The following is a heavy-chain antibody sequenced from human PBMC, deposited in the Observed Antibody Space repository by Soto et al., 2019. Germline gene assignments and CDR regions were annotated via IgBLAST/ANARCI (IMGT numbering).Heavy chain of an antibody. J-gene: IGHJ4*02. CDR1: GFTFRSHA. V-gene: IGHV3-23*01. CDR2: TIDSGGRS. Sequence: EVQLLESGGGLGQPGGSLRLSCAASGFTFRSHAMSWVRQAPGKGLEWVSSTIDSGGRSYHADSVRGRFTISRDNSKNTMYLQMNSVRADDTAIYYCAKDKMEQWLVGGYYDYWGQGALVTVSS. CDR3: AKDKMEQWLVGGYYDY. D-gene: IGHD6-19*01.